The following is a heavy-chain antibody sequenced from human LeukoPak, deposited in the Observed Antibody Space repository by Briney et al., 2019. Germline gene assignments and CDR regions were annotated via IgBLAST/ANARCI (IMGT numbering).Heavy chain of an antibody. CDR1: GGSFSGYY. CDR3: ARDRYYDSSGYYSCRFDY. V-gene: IGHV4-34*01. Sequence: PSGTLSLTCAVYGGSFSGYYWSWIRQPPGKGLEWIGEINHSGSTNYNPSLKSRVTISVDTSKNQFSLRLSSVTAADTAVYYCARDRYYDSSGYYSCRFDYWGQGTLVTVSS. D-gene: IGHD3-22*01. CDR2: INHSGST. J-gene: IGHJ4*02.